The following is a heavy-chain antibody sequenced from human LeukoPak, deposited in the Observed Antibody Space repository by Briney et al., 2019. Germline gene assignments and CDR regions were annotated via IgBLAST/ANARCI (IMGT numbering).Heavy chain of an antibody. J-gene: IGHJ4*02. D-gene: IGHD5-12*01. CDR2: ISYDGSNK. CDR3: ARDHDEQPYEFDY. V-gene: IGHV3-30-3*01. Sequence: GGSLRLSCAASGFTFSSYAMHWVRQAPGKGLEWVAVISYDGSNKYYADSVKGRFTISRDNSKNALYLQMNSLRAEDTAVYYCARDHDEQPYEFDYWGQGTLVTVSS. CDR1: GFTFSSYA.